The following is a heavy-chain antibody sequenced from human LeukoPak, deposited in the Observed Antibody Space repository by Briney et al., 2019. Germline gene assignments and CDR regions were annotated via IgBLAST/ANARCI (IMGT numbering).Heavy chain of an antibody. CDR1: GGSISSYY. CDR3: ARDLRRYSGSSYFDY. CDR2: IYTSGGT. D-gene: IGHD6-6*01. J-gene: IGHJ4*02. Sequence: SETLSLTCTVSGGSISSYYWGWIRQPAGKGLEWIGRIYTSGGTNYNPSLRGRVTMSVDTSTSQLSLKLSSVTAADTAIYYCARDLRRYSGSSYFDYWGQGILVTVSS. V-gene: IGHV4-4*07.